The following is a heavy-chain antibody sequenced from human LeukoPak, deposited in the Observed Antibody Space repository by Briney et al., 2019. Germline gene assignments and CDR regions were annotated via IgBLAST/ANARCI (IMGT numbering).Heavy chain of an antibody. CDR1: GGSFSGYY. CDR2: INHSGST. D-gene: IGHD3-22*01. Sequence: PSETLSLTCAVYGGSFSGYYWSWIRQPPGKGLEWIGEINHSGSTNYNPSLKSRVTISVDTSKNQFSLKLSSVTAADTAVYYCARRLDSSGYHFDYWGQGTLVTVSS. V-gene: IGHV4-34*01. CDR3: ARRLDSSGYHFDY. J-gene: IGHJ4*02.